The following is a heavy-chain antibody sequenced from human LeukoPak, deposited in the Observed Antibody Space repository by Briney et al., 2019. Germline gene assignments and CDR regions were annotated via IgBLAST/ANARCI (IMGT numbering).Heavy chain of an antibody. Sequence: ASVEVSCKASGYTFTSYDINWVRQATGQGVEWMGWMNPNSGNTGYAQKFQGRVTITRNTSISTAYMELSSLRSEDTAVYYCARETYYYDSGGYYYPRPHNWFDPWGQGTLVTVSS. D-gene: IGHD3-22*01. J-gene: IGHJ5*02. CDR2: MNPNSGNT. CDR3: ARETYYYDSGGYYYPRPHNWFDP. CDR1: GYTFTSYD. V-gene: IGHV1-8*03.